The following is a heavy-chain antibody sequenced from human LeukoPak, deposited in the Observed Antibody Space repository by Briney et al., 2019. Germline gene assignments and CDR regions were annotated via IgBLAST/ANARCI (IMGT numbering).Heavy chain of an antibody. V-gene: IGHV5-51*03. D-gene: IGHD2-15*01. J-gene: IGHJ4*02. CDR1: GYSFTSYW. CDR3: ARIGTSVVVAATPVDH. Sequence: GESLKISCKGSGYSFTSYWIGWVRQMPGKGLEWMGIIYPGDSDTRYSPSFQGQVTISADKSISTAYLQWSSLKASDTAMYYCARIGTSVVVAATPVDHWGQGTLVTVSS. CDR2: IYPGDSDT.